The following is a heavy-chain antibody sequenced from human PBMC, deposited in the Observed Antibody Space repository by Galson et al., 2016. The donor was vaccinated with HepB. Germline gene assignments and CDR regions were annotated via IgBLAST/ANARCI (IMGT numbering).Heavy chain of an antibody. J-gene: IGHJ6*02. CDR3: SRDTRGFGGSLDV. D-gene: IGHD4-23*01. Sequence: SLRLSCAGSGFLFENYQMNWIRQAPGKGLEWVSYISTTGNAVYYTDSVRGRFTVSRDNAKGSVSLQMSSLRPEDTASYYCSRDTRGFGGSLDVWGQGTTVSVS. CDR1: GFLFENYQ. V-gene: IGHV3-48*03. CDR2: ISTTGNAV.